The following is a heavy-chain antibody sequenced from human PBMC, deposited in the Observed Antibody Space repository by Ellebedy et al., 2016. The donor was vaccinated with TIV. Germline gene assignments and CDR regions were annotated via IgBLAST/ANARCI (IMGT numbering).Heavy chain of an antibody. D-gene: IGHD3-22*01. CDR1: GFTFSDYY. V-gene: IGHV3-11*01. CDR2: ITSSGVTT. J-gene: IGHJ4*02. Sequence: GESLKISXAASGFTFSDYYMSWIRQAPGKGLEWISYITSSGVTTYYADSVKGRFTISRDNAENSVDLQMQSLRVEDTAVYYWARFYDHSSGYFDYWGQGTLVTVSS. CDR3: ARFYDHSSGYFDY.